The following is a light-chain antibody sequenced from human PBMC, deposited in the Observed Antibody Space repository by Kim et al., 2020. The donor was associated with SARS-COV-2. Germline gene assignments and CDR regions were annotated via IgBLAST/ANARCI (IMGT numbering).Light chain of an antibody. CDR2: EVS. CDR1: QAISTY. J-gene: IGKJ2*01. V-gene: IGKV1-9*01. Sequence: IQLTQSPSSLSASVGDTVTITCRASQAISTYLAWYQQDPGKAPKLLIYEVSTLRSGVPSRFSGSRSGSVFTLTISNLQPEDFATYYCQQFHNYPYTFGQGTKLEI. CDR3: QQFHNYPYT.